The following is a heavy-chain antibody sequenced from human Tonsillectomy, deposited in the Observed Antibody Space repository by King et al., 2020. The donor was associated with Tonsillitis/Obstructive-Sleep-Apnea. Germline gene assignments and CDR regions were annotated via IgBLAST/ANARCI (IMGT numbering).Heavy chain of an antibody. CDR3: ARDLASTYICRDYYYMDF. Sequence: QLQESGPGLVKPSETLSLTCTVSGGSISSYYWSWIRQPPGKGLEWIGYISYSGSTNYNPSLKSRVTISVDTSKNQFSLKLSSVTAADTAVYYCARDLASTYICRDYYYMDFWGKGTTVTVSS. CDR1: GGSISSYY. V-gene: IGHV4-59*01. D-gene: IGHD3-10*01. CDR2: ISYSGST. J-gene: IGHJ6*03.